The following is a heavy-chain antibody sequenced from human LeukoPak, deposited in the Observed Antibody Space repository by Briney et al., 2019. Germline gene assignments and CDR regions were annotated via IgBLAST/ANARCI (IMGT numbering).Heavy chain of an antibody. CDR3: ARDRGRLGSNYYYGMDV. CDR2: IYYSGGT. J-gene: IGHJ6*04. CDR1: GGSISSYY. D-gene: IGHD3-10*01. Sequence: SETLSLTCTVSGGSISSYYWSWIRQPPGKGLEWIGYIYYSGGTNYNPSLKSRVTISVDTSKNQFSLKLSSVTAADTAVYYCARDRGRLGSNYYYGMDVWGKGTTVTVSS. V-gene: IGHV4-59*01.